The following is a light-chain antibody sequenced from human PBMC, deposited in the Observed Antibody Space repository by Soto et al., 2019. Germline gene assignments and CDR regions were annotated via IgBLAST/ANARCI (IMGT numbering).Light chain of an antibody. CDR3: QPYNNWPLT. Sequence: EKVMTQSPATLSVSTGERAALSCRASQSINVNLAWYQRKPGQAPRLLMYATSVRATGIPPRFSGSRSGPEFTLTINSLQSEDFAIYYCQPYNNWPLTFGGGTKVDIK. J-gene: IGKJ4*01. CDR2: ATS. V-gene: IGKV3-15*01. CDR1: QSINVN.